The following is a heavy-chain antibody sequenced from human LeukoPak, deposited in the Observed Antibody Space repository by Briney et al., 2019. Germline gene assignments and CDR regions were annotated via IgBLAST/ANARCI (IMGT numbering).Heavy chain of an antibody. J-gene: IGHJ3*02. CDR2: ISSSSSYI. D-gene: IGHD4-23*01. CDR1: GFTFSSYS. V-gene: IGHV3-21*01. CDR3: ARGARNGGNSGYGAFDI. Sequence: GGSLRLSCAASGFTFSSYSMNWVRQAPGKGLEWVSSISSSSSYIYYADSVKGRFTISRDNAKNSLYPQMNSLRAEDTAVYYCARGARNGGNSGYGAFDIWGQGTMVTVSS.